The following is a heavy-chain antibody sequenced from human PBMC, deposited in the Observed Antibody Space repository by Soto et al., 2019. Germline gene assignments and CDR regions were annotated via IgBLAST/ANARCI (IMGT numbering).Heavy chain of an antibody. CDR2: IIPIFGTA. V-gene: IGHV1-69*06. Sequence: GASVKVSCKASGGTFSSYAISWVRQAPGQGLEWMGGIIPIFGTANYAQKFQGRVTITADKSTSTAYMELSSLRSEDTAVYYCARGQSCSSTSCSTGGMDVWGQGTTVTVSS. D-gene: IGHD2-2*01. CDR1: GGTFSSYA. J-gene: IGHJ6*02. CDR3: ARGQSCSSTSCSTGGMDV.